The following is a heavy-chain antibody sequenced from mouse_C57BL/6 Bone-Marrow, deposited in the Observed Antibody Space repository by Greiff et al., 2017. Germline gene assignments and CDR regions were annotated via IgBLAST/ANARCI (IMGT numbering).Heavy chain of an antibody. D-gene: IGHD1-1*01. Sequence: QVQLQQPGAELVKPGASVKLSCKASGYTFTSYWMQWVKQRPGQGLEWIGEIDPSDSNTNYNQKFKGKATLPVDTSSSTAYMQLSSLTSEDSAVYYCARRDYGRLFAYWGQGTLVTVSA. CDR3: ARRDYGRLFAY. J-gene: IGHJ3*01. V-gene: IGHV1-50*01. CDR1: GYTFTSYW. CDR2: IDPSDSNT.